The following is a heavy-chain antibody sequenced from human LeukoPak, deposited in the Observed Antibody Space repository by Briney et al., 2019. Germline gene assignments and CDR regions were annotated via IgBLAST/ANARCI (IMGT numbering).Heavy chain of an antibody. CDR3: ARTYMTSARFDP. D-gene: IGHD2-21*02. Sequence: SETLSLTCTVSGGSISSGGYYWSWIRQRPGKGLEWIGYIHYSGSTYYNPSLKSRITKSVDTSRNRFSLKLGSVTAADTAVYYCARTYMTSARFDPWGQGTLVTVSS. CDR1: GGSISSGGYY. CDR2: IHYSGST. V-gene: IGHV4-31*03. J-gene: IGHJ5*02.